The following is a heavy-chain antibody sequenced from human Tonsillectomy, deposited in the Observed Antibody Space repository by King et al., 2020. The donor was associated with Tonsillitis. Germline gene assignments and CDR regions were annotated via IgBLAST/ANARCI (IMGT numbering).Heavy chain of an antibody. CDR2: IYYSGST. D-gene: IGHD6-13*01. Sequence: VQLQESGPGLVKPSETLSLTCTVSGGSISSYYWSWIRQPPGKGLEWIGYIYYSGSTNYNPSLKSRVTISVDTSKNQFSLKLSAVAAADTAGYYCAANMYSSSWEPYYYYYMDVWGKGTTVTVSS. CDR1: GGSISSYY. J-gene: IGHJ6*03. V-gene: IGHV4-59*01. CDR3: AANMYSSSWEPYYYYYMDV.